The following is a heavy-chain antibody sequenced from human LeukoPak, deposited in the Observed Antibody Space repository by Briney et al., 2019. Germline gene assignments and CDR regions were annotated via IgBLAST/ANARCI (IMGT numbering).Heavy chain of an antibody. D-gene: IGHD5-18*01. V-gene: IGHV1-69*06. CDR1: GGTFSSYA. CDR2: IIPIFGTA. Sequence: GASVKVSCKASGGTFSSYAISWVRQAPGQGLEWMGGIIPIFGTANYAQKFQGRVTITADKSTSTAYMELSSLRSEDTAVYYCARQDTAMVTYFDYWGQGTLVTVSS. J-gene: IGHJ4*02. CDR3: ARQDTAMVTYFDY.